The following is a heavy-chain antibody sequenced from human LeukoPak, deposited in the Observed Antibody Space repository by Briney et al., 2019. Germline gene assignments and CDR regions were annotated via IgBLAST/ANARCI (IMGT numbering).Heavy chain of an antibody. CDR1: GGSISSGSYY. V-gene: IGHV4-61*02. CDR2: IYTSGST. Sequence: PSETLSLTCTVSGGSISSGSYYWSWIRQPAGKGLEWIGRIYTSGSTNYNPSLKSRVTISVDTSKNQFSLKLSSVTAADTAVYYCAREDIVVVPAAISWDAFDIWGQGTMVTVSS. CDR3: AREDIVVVPAAISWDAFDI. D-gene: IGHD2-2*01. J-gene: IGHJ3*02.